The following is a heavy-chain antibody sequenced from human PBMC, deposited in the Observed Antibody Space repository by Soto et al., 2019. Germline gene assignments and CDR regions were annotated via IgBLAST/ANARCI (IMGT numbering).Heavy chain of an antibody. Sequence: EVQLVESGGGLVQPGGSVRLSCAASGFTFSTYSMNWVRQAPGKGLELVSFISSSGGTIYYADSVKDRFTISRDKAKNSLYLQMHRLSDEDTAVYYCARLTVRYCSGGSCSQLDYWGQGTLVTVSS. CDR1: GFTFSTYS. CDR3: ARLTVRYCSGGSCSQLDY. D-gene: IGHD2-15*01. J-gene: IGHJ4*02. V-gene: IGHV3-48*02. CDR2: ISSSGGTI.